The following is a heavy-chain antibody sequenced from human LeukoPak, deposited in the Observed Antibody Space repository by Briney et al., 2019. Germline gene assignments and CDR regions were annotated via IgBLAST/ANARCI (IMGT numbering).Heavy chain of an antibody. V-gene: IGHV3-30-3*01. CDR3: ARDGSGWLY. D-gene: IGHD6-19*01. Sequence: GGSLRLSCAASGFTFSSYAMHWVRQAPGKGLEWVAVISYDGSNRYYADSVKGRFTISRDNSKNTLYLQMNSLRAEDTAVYYCARDGSGWLYWGQGTLVTVSS. CDR2: ISYDGSNR. J-gene: IGHJ4*02. CDR1: GFTFSSYA.